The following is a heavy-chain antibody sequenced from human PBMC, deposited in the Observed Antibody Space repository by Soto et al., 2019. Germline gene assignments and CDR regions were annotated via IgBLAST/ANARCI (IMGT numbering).Heavy chain of an antibody. V-gene: IGHV4-59*01. J-gene: IGHJ6*02. CDR1: GGSISSYY. CDR3: ARDSRVCGGDCYYYYYGMDV. Sequence: SETLSLTCTVSGGSISSYYWSWIRQPPGKGLEWIGYIYYSGSTNYNPSLKSRVTISVDTSKNQFSLKLSSVTAADTAVYYCARDSRVCGGDCYYYYYGMDVWGQGTTVTVSS. D-gene: IGHD2-21*02. CDR2: IYYSGST.